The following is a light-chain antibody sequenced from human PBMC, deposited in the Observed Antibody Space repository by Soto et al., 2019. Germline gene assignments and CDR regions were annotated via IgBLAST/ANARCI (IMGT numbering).Light chain of an antibody. J-gene: IGLJ1*01. CDR1: SSNIGAGYD. Sequence: QSVLTQPPSVSGAPGQRVTISCTGSSSNIGAGYDVHWYQQLLGTAPKLLIYGNNNRPSGVPDRFSGSKSGTSASLAITGLQAEDEADYYCQSYDTSLSGLYVFGTGTKLTVL. V-gene: IGLV1-40*01. CDR2: GNN. CDR3: QSYDTSLSGLYV.